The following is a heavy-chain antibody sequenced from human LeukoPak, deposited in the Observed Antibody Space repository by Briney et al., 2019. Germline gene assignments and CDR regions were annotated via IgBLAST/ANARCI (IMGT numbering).Heavy chain of an antibody. CDR1: GGSVSSGSYY. J-gene: IGHJ4*02. Sequence: SETLSLTCTVSGGSVSSGSYYWRWIRQPPGKGLEWIGYIYYSGSTNYNPSLKSRVTISVDTSKNQFSLKLSSVTAADTAVYYCARDNGDDYVWGSYRTNRAYYFDYWGQGTLVTVSS. D-gene: IGHD3-16*02. CDR3: ARDNGDDYVWGSYRTNRAYYFDY. V-gene: IGHV4-61*01. CDR2: IYYSGST.